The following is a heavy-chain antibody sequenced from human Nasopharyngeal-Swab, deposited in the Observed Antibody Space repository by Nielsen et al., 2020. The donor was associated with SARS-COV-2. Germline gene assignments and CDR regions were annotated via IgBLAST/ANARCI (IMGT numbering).Heavy chain of an antibody. J-gene: IGHJ6*02. CDR1: GYSISSGYY. V-gene: IGHV4-38-2*02. CDR3: ARDLAYYYDSSGYYWAGYYYGMDV. D-gene: IGHD3-22*01. CDR2: IYHSGST. Sequence: SETLSLTYTVSGYSISSGYYWGWIRQPPGKGLEWIGSIYHSGSTYYNPSLKSRVTISVDTSKNQFSLKLSSVTAADTAVYYCARDLAYYYDSSGYYWAGYYYGMDVWGQGTTVTVSS.